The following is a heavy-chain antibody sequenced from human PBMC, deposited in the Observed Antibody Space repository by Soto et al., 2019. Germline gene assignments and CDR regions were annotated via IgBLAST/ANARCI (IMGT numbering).Heavy chain of an antibody. V-gene: IGHV5-10-1*01. D-gene: IGHD6-13*01. Sequence: GESLKLSCTGSGYSFTRYWISWVRQMPGKGLEWMGRIDPSDSYTNYSPSFQGHVTISADKSISTAYLQWSSLKASDTAMYYCARLADSGYSSSWYSYYYYGMDVWGQGTTVTVSS. CDR1: GYSFTRYW. CDR2: IDPSDSYT. CDR3: ARLADSGYSSSWYSYYYYGMDV. J-gene: IGHJ6*02.